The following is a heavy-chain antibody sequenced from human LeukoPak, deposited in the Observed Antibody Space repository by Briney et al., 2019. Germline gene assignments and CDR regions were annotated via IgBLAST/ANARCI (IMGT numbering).Heavy chain of an antibody. CDR1: GFTFSSYE. J-gene: IGHJ4*02. CDR3: ARPSLNSGSYFDY. Sequence: GGSLRLSCATSGFTFSSYEMNWVRQAPGKGLEWVSYISSSGSTIYYADSVKGRFTISRDNARNSLYLQMNSLRAEDTAVYYCARPSLNSGSYFDYWGQGILVTVSS. D-gene: IGHD1-26*01. V-gene: IGHV3-48*03. CDR2: ISSSGSTI.